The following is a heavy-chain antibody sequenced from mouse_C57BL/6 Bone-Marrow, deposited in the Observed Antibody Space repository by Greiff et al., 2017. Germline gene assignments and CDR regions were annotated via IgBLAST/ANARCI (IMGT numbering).Heavy chain of an antibody. CDR3: ARRGTIHDYDEAY. CDR1: GFSLSTFGMG. V-gene: IGHV8-6*01. Sequence: QVTLKESGPGILQPSQTLSLTCSFSGFSLSTFGMGVSWIRQPSGKDLEWLAHIYWDDDKHYNPSLKSQLRISKGTSNNQVCLKITTVDTVDTATYYCARRGTIHDYDEAYWGQGTLVTVSA. D-gene: IGHD2-4*01. J-gene: IGHJ3*01. CDR2: IYWDDDK.